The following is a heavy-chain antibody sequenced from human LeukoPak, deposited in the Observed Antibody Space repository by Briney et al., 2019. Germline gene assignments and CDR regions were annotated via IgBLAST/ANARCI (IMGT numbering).Heavy chain of an antibody. CDR2: INPSGGST. CDR1: GYTFTSYY. V-gene: IGHV1-46*01. CDR3: ARVIAAAGYDYYYYGMDV. J-gene: IGHJ6*02. D-gene: IGHD6-13*01. Sequence: ASVKVPCKASGYTFTSYYMYWVRQAPGQGLEWMGIINPSGGSTSYAQKFQGRVTMTRDTSTSTVYMELSSLRSEDTAVYYCARVIAAAGYDYYYYGMDVWGQGTTVTVSS.